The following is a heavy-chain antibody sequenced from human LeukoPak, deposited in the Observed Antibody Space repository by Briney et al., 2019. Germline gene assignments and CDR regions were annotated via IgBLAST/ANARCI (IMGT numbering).Heavy chain of an antibody. J-gene: IGHJ4*02. CDR2: IYSGGST. Sequence: GGSLRLSCAASGFTVSSNYMSWVRQAPGKGLEWVSVIYSGGSTYYADSVKGRFTISRDNSKNTLYLQMNSLRAEDTAVYYCARSPSWDSSGYYYVWGQGTLVTVSS. CDR3: ARSPSWDSSGYYYV. CDR1: GFTVSSNY. V-gene: IGHV3-53*01. D-gene: IGHD3-22*01.